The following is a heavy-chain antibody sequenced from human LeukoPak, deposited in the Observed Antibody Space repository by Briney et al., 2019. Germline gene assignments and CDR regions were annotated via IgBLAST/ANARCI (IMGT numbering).Heavy chain of an antibody. D-gene: IGHD3-3*01. CDR3: AKGESGPFFDY. J-gene: IGHJ4*02. Sequence: GGSLRLSCAASGFTFSSYGMHWVRQAPGKGLEWVAVISYDGSNKYYADSVKGRFTISRDNSKNTLYLQMNSLRAEDTAVYYCAKGESGPFFDYWGQGTLVTVSS. CDR2: ISYDGSNK. V-gene: IGHV3-30*18. CDR1: GFTFSSYG.